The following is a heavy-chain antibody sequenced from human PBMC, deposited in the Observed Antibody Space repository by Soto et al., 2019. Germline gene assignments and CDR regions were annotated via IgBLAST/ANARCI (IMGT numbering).Heavy chain of an antibody. CDR3: AREWIPADGNRLSWFDP. Sequence: QVQLQESGPGLVKPSGTLSLTCVVSGGSISSTHWWSWVRQSPGKGLEWIGEIYDDGSTNYNPSLNRRVTISVDKSKNQFSLNLSSVTAADTAVYYCAREWIPADGNRLSWFDPWGQGSLVTVSS. CDR1: GGSISSTHW. J-gene: IGHJ5*02. CDR2: IYDDGST. D-gene: IGHD6-13*01. V-gene: IGHV4-4*02.